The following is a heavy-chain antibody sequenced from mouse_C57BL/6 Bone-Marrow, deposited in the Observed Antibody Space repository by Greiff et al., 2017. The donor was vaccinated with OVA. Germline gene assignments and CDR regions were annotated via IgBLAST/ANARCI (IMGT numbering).Heavy chain of an antibody. V-gene: IGHV1-53*01. CDR2: INPRNGGT. CDR3: ARGYNDYDGTWDYAMDY. Sequence: VQLQQPGTELVKPGASVKLSCKASGYTFTSYWMHWVKQRPGQGLEWIGNINPRNGGTNYNEKFKSKATLTVDTSSSTAYMQLSSLTSEDSAVYYCARGYNDYDGTWDYAMDYWGQGTSVTVSS. J-gene: IGHJ4*01. D-gene: IGHD2-4*01. CDR1: GYTFTSYW.